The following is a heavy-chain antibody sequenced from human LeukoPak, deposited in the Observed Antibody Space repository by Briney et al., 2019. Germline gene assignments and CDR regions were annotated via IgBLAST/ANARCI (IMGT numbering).Heavy chain of an antibody. CDR3: ARMGYYSSGPFSYFDY. D-gene: IGHD3-10*01. J-gene: IGHJ4*02. CDR1: GFTFSRYA. V-gene: IGHV3-30-3*01. CDR2: ISYDGSNE. Sequence: PGRSLRLSCAASGFTFSRYAMHWVRQAPGKGLEWVAVISYDGSNECYADSVKGRFTISRDSSENTLYLQMNSLRAEDTAVYYCARMGYYSSGPFSYFDYWGQGTLVTVSS.